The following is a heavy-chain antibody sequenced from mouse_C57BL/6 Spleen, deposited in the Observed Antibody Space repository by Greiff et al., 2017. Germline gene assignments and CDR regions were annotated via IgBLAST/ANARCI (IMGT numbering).Heavy chain of an antibody. CDR1: GFSLTSYG. CDR3: ARPYRDYYWYFDV. CDR2: IWSGGST. J-gene: IGHJ1*03. Sequence: QVQLQQSGPGLVQPSQSLSITCTVSGFSLTSYGVHWVRQSPGKGLEWLGVIWSGGSTDYNAAFISRLSISKDNSKSQVFFKMNRLQADDTAIYYCARPYRDYYWYFDVWGTGTTVTVSS. V-gene: IGHV2-2*01. D-gene: IGHD2-13*01.